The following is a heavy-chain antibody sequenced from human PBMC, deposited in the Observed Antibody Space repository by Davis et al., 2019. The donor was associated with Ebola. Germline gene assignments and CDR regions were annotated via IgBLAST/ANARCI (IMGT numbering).Heavy chain of an antibody. V-gene: IGHV1-2*02. Sequence: ASVKVSCKASGYTFTGYYMHWVRQAPGQGLEWMGWISPNTGATNYAQKFQGRVTMTTDTSTSTAYMELRSLTSDDTAVYYCAREIGVAVPGVMKDAFDIWGQGTVVTVSS. CDR1: GYTFTGYY. CDR2: ISPNTGAT. D-gene: IGHD2-2*01. CDR3: AREIGVAVPGVMKDAFDI. J-gene: IGHJ3*02.